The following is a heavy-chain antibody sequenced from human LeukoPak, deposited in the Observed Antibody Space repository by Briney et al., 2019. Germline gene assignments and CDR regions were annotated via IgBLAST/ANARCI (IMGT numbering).Heavy chain of an antibody. CDR3: ARVYGFFDY. J-gene: IGHJ4*02. CDR1: GGSISSYY. Sequence: SETLSLTCTVSGGSISSYYWSWIRQPPGKGLEWIGYIYYSGSTNYNPSLKSRVTISVDTSKNQFSLKLSSVTAADTAVYYCARVYGFFDYWGQGTLVTVSS. CDR2: IYYSGST. V-gene: IGHV4-59*12. D-gene: IGHD2-8*01.